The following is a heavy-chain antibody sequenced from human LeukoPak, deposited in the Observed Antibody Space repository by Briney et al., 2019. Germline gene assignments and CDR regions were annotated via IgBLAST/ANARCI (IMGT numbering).Heavy chain of an antibody. Sequence: SETLSLTCAVYGGSFSGYYWSWIRQPPGKGLEWIGEINHSGSTNYNPSLKSRVTISVDTSKNQFSLKLSSVTAADTAVYYCARHVARIAARPPKHYMDVWGKGSTVTVSS. CDR2: INHSGST. J-gene: IGHJ6*03. V-gene: IGHV4-34*01. CDR1: GGSFSGYY. D-gene: IGHD6-6*01. CDR3: ARHVARIAARPPKHYMDV.